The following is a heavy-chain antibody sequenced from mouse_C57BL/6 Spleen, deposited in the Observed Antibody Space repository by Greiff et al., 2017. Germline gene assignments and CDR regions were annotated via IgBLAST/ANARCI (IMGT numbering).Heavy chain of an antibody. Sequence: QVHVKQSGAELVKPGASVKVSCKASGYTFTSYWMHWVKQRPGQGLEWIGRIHPSDSDTNYNQKFKGKATLTVDKSSSTAYMQLSSLTSEDSAVYYCAIISLYGSSSYAMDYWGQGTSVTVSS. CDR1: GYTFTSYW. CDR3: AIISLYGSSSYAMDY. J-gene: IGHJ4*01. CDR2: IHPSDSDT. D-gene: IGHD1-1*01. V-gene: IGHV1-74*01.